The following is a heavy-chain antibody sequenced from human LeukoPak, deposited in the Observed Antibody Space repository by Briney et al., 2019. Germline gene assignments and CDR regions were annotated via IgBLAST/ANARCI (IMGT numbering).Heavy chain of an antibody. CDR3: TRDRAYSNAFDF. CDR2: INVDGRST. J-gene: IGHJ4*02. CDR1: GFTFSSYW. D-gene: IGHD4-11*01. Sequence: GGSLRLSCAASGFTFSSYWMHWVRQAPGKGPVWVSRINVDGRSTSYADSVKGRFTISRDNAKDTLYLQMTSLRAEDTAVYYCTRDRAYSNAFDFWGQGTLVTVSS. V-gene: IGHV3-74*01.